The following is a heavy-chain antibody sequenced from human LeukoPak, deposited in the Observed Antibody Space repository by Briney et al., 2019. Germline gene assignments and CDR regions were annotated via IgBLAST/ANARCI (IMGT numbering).Heavy chain of an antibody. CDR1: GYTFTGYY. CDR3: ARDSGSTVTTYYFDY. Sequence: EASVKVSCKASGYTFTGYYMHWVRQAPGQGLEWMGWINPNSGGTNYAQKFQGRVTMTRDTSISTAYMELSRLRSDDTAVYYCARDSGSTVTTYYFDYWGQGTLVTVSS. J-gene: IGHJ4*02. CDR2: INPNSGGT. D-gene: IGHD4-11*01. V-gene: IGHV1-2*02.